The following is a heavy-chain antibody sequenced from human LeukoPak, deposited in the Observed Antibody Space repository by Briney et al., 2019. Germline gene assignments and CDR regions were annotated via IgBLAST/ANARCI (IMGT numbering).Heavy chain of an antibody. CDR2: ISGSGGST. CDR3: VKDQGFYYDSSVYY. Sequence: PGGSLRLFCAASGFTFSSYAMSWVRQAPGKGLEWVSAISGSGGSTHYGDSVKGRFTISRDNSKNTLYLQMNSLRAEDTAVYYCVKDQGFYYDSSVYYWGQGTLVTVSS. J-gene: IGHJ4*02. CDR1: GFTFSSYA. V-gene: IGHV3-23*01. D-gene: IGHD3-22*01.